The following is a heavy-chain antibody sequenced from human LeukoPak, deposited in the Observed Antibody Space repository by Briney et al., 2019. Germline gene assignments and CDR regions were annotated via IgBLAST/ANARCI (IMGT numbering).Heavy chain of an antibody. D-gene: IGHD1-26*01. Sequence: PGGSLRLSCAASGFTFDDYAMHWVRQAPGKGLEWVSGISWNSGSIGYADSVKGRFTISRDNAKNSLYLQMNSLRAEDTALYYCAKDKTEWELLGPFDYWGQGTLVTVSS. CDR1: GFTFDDYA. V-gene: IGHV3-9*01. CDR2: ISWNSGSI. J-gene: IGHJ4*02. CDR3: AKDKTEWELLGPFDY.